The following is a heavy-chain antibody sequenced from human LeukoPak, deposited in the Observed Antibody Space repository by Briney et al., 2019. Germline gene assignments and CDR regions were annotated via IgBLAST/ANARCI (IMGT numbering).Heavy chain of an antibody. Sequence: SETLSLTCTVSGGSISTYYWSWIRQPPGKGLEWIGYVYYSGSTNYNPSLKSRVTISVDTSENQFSLRLSSVTAADTAIYYCARHQPWGTSMGPVMDVWGQGTTVTVSS. CDR2: VYYSGST. V-gene: IGHV4-59*08. J-gene: IGHJ6*02. CDR3: ARHQPWGTSMGPVMDV. CDR1: GGSISTYY. D-gene: IGHD5-18*01.